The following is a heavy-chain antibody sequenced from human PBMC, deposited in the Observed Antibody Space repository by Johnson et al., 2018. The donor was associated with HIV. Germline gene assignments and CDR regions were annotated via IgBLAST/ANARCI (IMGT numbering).Heavy chain of an antibody. CDR1: GFSFSSYA. V-gene: IGHV3-20*04. D-gene: IGHD6-13*01. CDR2: INWNGGST. CDR3: ASITTIAAAGRGAFDI. J-gene: IGHJ3*02. Sequence: VLLVESGGGVVQPGRSLGLSCAASGFSFSSYAMHWVRQAPGKGLEWVSGINWNGGSTGYADSVKGRFTISRDNAKNSLYLQMNSLRAEDTAVYYCASITTIAAAGRGAFDIWGQGTMVTVSS.